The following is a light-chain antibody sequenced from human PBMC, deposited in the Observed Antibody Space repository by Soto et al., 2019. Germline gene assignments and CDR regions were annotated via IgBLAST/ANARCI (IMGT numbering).Light chain of an antibody. CDR2: EGS. J-gene: IGLJ2*01. V-gene: IGLV2-23*01. CDR1: SSDVGSYNL. Sequence: QSALTQPASVSGSPGQSITISYTGTSSDVGSYNLVSWYQQHPGKAPKLMIYEGSKRPSGISNRFSGSKSGNTASLTISGLQAEDEADYYCCSYAGPRLVFGGGTKLTVL. CDR3: CSYAGPRLV.